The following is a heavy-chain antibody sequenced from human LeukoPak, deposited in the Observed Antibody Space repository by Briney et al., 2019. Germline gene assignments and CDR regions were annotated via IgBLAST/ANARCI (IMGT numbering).Heavy chain of an antibody. CDR1: GFTFSSYA. CDR3: AKSSYYDASGYYREYYFDY. J-gene: IGHJ4*02. Sequence: GGSLRLSCAASGFTFSSYAMSWVRQAPGKGLEWVSAISGSGGSTYYADSVKGRFTISRDNSKNTLYLQMNSLRAEDTAVYYCAKSSYYDASGYYREYYFDYWGQGTLVTVSS. D-gene: IGHD3-22*01. CDR2: ISGSGGST. V-gene: IGHV3-23*01.